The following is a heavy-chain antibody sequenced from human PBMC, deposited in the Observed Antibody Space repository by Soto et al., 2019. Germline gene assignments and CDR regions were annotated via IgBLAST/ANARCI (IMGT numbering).Heavy chain of an antibody. Sequence: QVQLVQSGAEVKKPGASVKVSCKASGYTFTSYAMHWVRQAPGQRLEWMGWINAGNGNTKYSQKFQGRVTITRDTPASTAYMELSSLRSEDTAVYYCARDPLAITGYSSSWYPNWFDPWGQGTLVTVSS. CDR3: ARDPLAITGYSSSWYPNWFDP. D-gene: IGHD6-13*01. CDR1: GYTFTSYA. CDR2: INAGNGNT. V-gene: IGHV1-3*01. J-gene: IGHJ5*02.